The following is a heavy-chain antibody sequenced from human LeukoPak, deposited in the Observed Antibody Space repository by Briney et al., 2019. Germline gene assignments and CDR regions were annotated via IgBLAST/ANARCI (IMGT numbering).Heavy chain of an antibody. CDR2: IKEDGSEK. V-gene: IGHV3-7*01. D-gene: IGHD6-19*01. J-gene: IGHJ4*02. Sequence: GGSLRLSCTASGFTFNKDWTAWVRQAPGKGLEWVANIKEDGSEKNYVGSVKGRFTMSRDNAENSVYLQMNDLRAEDTGVYYCATKEPSTSGWSYWGQGTLVTVSS. CDR1: GFTFNKDW. CDR3: ATKEPSTSGWSY.